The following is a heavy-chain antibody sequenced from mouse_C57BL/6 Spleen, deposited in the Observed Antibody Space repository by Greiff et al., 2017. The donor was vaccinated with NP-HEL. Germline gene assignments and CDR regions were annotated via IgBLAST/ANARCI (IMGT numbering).Heavy chain of an antibody. CDR2: IDPETGGT. CDR1: GYTFTDYE. D-gene: IGHD2-3*01. V-gene: IGHV1-15*01. CDR3: TVADGYYVGFAY. J-gene: IGHJ3*01. Sequence: QVQLQQSGAELVRPGASVTLSCKASGYTFTDYEMHWVKQTPGHGLEWIGAIDPETGGTAYNQKFKGKAILTADKSSSTAYMELRSLPSEDSAVYYCTVADGYYVGFAYWGQGTLVTVSA.